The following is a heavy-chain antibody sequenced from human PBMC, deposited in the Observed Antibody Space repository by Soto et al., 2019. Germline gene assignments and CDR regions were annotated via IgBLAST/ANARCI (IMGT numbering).Heavy chain of an antibody. V-gene: IGHV4-38-2*02. J-gene: IGHJ4*02. CDR1: GYSISSGYY. D-gene: IGHD5-18*01. CDR3: ARDDGYSYGYVDY. Sequence: PPETLSLTCAVSGYSISSGYYWGWIRQPPGKGLEWIGSIYHSGSTYYNPSLKSRVTISVDTSKNQFSLKLSSVTAADTAVYYCARDDGYSYGYVDYWGQGTLVTVSS. CDR2: IYHSGST.